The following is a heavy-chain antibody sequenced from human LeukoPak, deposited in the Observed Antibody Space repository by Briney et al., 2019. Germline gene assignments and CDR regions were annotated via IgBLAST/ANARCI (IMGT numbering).Heavy chain of an antibody. Sequence: ASVKVSCKASGYTFTSYDINWVRQAPGQGLEWMGWISAYNGNTNYAQKLQGRVTMTTDTSTSTAYMELRSLRSDDTAVYYCARGRSIWFGELLPFDYWGQGTLVTVSS. J-gene: IGHJ4*02. V-gene: IGHV1-18*01. CDR3: ARGRSIWFGELLPFDY. CDR1: GYTFTSYD. D-gene: IGHD3-10*01. CDR2: ISAYNGNT.